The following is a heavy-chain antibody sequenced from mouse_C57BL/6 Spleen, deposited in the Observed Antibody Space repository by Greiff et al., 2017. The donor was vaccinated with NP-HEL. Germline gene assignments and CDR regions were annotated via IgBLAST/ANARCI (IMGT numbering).Heavy chain of an antibody. CDR2: IYPVSGET. V-gene: IGHV1-11*01. D-gene: IGHD1-1*01. CDR3: GRGTTVVAGDYAMDY. J-gene: IGHJ4*01. Sequence: VQRVESGAELASPGASVTLSCKASGYTFTDHIMNWVKKRPGQGLEWIGRIYPVSGETNYNQKFMGKATFSVDRSSSTVYMVLNSLTSEDPAVYYCGRGTTVVAGDYAMDYWGQGTSVTVSS. CDR1: GYTFTDHI.